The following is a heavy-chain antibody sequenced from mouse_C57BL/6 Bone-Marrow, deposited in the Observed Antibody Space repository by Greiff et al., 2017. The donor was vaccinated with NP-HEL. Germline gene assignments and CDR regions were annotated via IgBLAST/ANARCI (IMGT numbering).Heavy chain of an antibody. V-gene: IGHV1-82*01. J-gene: IGHJ2*01. D-gene: IGHD1-1*01. CDR2: IYPGDGDT. CDR1: GYAFSSSW. Sequence: QVQLKQSGPELVKPGASVKISCKASGYAFSSSWLNWVKQRPGKGLEWIGRIYPGDGDTNSNGKFKGKATLTADKSSSTAYMQLSSLTSEDSAVYFCAREVLRYFDYWGQGTTLTVSS. CDR3: AREVLRYFDY.